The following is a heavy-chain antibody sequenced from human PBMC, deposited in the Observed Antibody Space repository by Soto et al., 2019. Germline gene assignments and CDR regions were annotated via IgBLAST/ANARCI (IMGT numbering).Heavy chain of an antibody. CDR1: GYIFIGFY. Sequence: QVQLVQSGAEVKKSGASVKVSCKASGYIFIGFYMHWVRQAPGQGLEWMGWINPDSGGTNYAQRFQGRVTMTRDASVNTAYMERSGWRSDDTAVYYCARNFQDSGVNYSYGGKGTLVPVSP. V-gene: IGHV1-2*02. D-gene: IGHD2-15*01. CDR2: INPDSGGT. J-gene: IGHJ4*02. CDR3: ARNFQDSGVNYSY.